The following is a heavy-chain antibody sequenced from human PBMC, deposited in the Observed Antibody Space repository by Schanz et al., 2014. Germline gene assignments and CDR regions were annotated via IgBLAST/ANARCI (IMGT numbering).Heavy chain of an antibody. D-gene: IGHD3-22*01. CDR2: IFSGGST. J-gene: IGHJ4*02. V-gene: IGHV3-66*01. CDR1: GFTFENFP. CDR3: ARYYETSYYPLYYCDY. Sequence: DVQLVESGGGLVEPGQSLRLSCTVSGFTFENFPMSWFRQAPGKGLEWVSVIFSGGSTYYADSVKGRFTISRDNSKNTLYLQMNSLRAEDTAVYYCARYYETSYYPLYYCDYWGQGTLVTVSS.